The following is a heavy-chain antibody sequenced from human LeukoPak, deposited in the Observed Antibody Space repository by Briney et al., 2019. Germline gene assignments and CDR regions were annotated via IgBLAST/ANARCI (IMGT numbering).Heavy chain of an antibody. CDR1: GGTFSSYA. D-gene: IGHD1-14*01. V-gene: IGHV1-2*02. Sequence: GASVKVSCKASGGTFSSYAISWVRQAPGQGLEWMGWINPNSGGTNYAQKFQGRVTMTRDTSISTAYMELSRLRSDDTAVYYCARVTPPTPTYYFDYWGQGTLVTVSS. CDR3: ARVTPPTPTYYFDY. CDR2: INPNSGGT. J-gene: IGHJ4*02.